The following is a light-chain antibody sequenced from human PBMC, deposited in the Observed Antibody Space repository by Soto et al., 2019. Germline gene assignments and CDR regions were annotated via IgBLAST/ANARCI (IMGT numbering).Light chain of an antibody. Sequence: IVVTLSPGTLSLSTGERATLSCRASQSVSSSYLAWYQQKPGQAPRLLIYGASSRATGNPDRFSGSGSGTDFTLTISDVQPEDFAVYYCQQYNNWPRTFGQGTKVDI. CDR1: QSVSSSY. V-gene: IGKV3-20*01. CDR2: GAS. J-gene: IGKJ1*01. CDR3: QQYNNWPRT.